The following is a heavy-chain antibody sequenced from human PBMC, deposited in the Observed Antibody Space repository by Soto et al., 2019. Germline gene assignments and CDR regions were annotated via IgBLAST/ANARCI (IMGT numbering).Heavy chain of an antibody. D-gene: IGHD6-19*01. CDR3: TTPRRLAFDAFDI. CDR2: IKSKTDGGTT. CDR1: GFTFSNAW. Sequence: EVQLVESGGGLVKPGGSLRLSCAASGFTFSNAWMNWVRQAPGKGLEWVGRIKSKTDGGTTDYAAPVKGRFTISRDDSKNTLYLQMNSLKTEDTAVYYCTTPRRLAFDAFDIWGQGTMVTVSS. J-gene: IGHJ3*02. V-gene: IGHV3-15*07.